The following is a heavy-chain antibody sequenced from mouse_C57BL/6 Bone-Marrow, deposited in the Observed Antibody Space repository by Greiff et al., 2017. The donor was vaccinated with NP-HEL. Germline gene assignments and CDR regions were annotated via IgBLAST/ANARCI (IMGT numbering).Heavy chain of an antibody. J-gene: IGHJ4*01. V-gene: IGHV3-8*01. CDR3: ARSPIWLQRNYYAMDY. D-gene: IGHD2-2*01. CDR1: GYSITSDY. Sequence: VQLKESGPGLAKPSQTLSLTCSVTGYSITSDYWNWIRKFPGNKLEYMGYISYSGSTYYNPSLKSRISITRDTSKNQYYLQLNSVTTEDTATYYCARSPIWLQRNYYAMDYWGQGTSVTVSS. CDR2: ISYSGST.